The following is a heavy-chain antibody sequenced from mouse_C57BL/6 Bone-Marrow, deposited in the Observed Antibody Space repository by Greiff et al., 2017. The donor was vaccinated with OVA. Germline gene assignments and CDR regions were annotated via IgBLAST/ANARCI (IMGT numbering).Heavy chain of an antibody. J-gene: IGHJ3*01. D-gene: IGHD2-4*01. CDR3: AIGDDSLFAY. Sequence: QVQLQQPGAELVKPGASVKVSCKASGYTFTSSWLHWVKQRPGQGLEWIGRIHPSDSDTNYNQKFKGKATLTVDKSSSTAYMQLSSLTSKDSAVYYCAIGDDSLFAYWGQGTLVTVSA. CDR2: IHPSDSDT. CDR1: GYTFTSSW. V-gene: IGHV1-74*01.